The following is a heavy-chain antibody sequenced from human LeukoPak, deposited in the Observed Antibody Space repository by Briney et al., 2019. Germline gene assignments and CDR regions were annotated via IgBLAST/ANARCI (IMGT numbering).Heavy chain of an antibody. J-gene: IGHJ4*02. CDR2: ISFDGSNQ. CDR1: GFTFSSYG. D-gene: IGHD1-26*01. V-gene: IGHV3-30*03. Sequence: GGSLRLSCAPSGFTFSSYGMHCVSQAPRKRLEWVAVISFDGSNQYYADSVKGRFTISRDNSKNTLYLQMDSLRAEDTAVYYCATDRGGSPFDYWGQGTLATVSS. CDR3: ATDRGGSPFDY.